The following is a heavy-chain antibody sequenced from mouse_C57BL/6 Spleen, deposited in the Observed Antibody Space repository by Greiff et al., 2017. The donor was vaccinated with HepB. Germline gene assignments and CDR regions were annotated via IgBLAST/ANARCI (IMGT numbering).Heavy chain of an antibody. V-gene: IGHV1-82*01. Sequence: VQLQQSGPELVKPGASVKISCKASGYAFSSSWMNWVKQRPGKGLEWIGRIYPGDGDTNYNGKFKGKATLTADKSSSTAYMQLSSLTSEDSAVYFCARDQRYFDGWGTGTTVTVSS. CDR3: ARDQRYFDG. CDR1: GYAFSSSW. J-gene: IGHJ1*03. CDR2: IYPGDGDT.